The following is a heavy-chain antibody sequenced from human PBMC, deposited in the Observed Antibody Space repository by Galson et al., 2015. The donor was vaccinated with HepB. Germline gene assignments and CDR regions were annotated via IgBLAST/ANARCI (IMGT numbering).Heavy chain of an antibody. CDR2: IKSKTDGGTT. D-gene: IGHD4-23*01. CDR3: TTDYTKSGDYGGDNWFDP. CDR1: GFTFSNAW. J-gene: IGHJ5*02. V-gene: IGHV3-15*01. Sequence: SLRLSCAASGFTFSNAWMSWVRQAPGKGLEWVGRIKSKTDGGTTDYAAPVKGRFTISRDGSKNTLYLQMNSLKTEDTAVYYCTTDYTKSGDYGGDNWFDPWGQGTLVTVSS.